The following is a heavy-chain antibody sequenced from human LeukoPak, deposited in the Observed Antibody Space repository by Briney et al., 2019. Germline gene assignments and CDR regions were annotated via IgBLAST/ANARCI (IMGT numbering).Heavy chain of an antibody. Sequence: ASETLSLTCTVSGGSIRSGSYYWSWIRQPAGKGPEWIGRFYPTGSTNYNPSLKSRATISVDTSKNLFSLKLTSVTAANTAVYYCARIVGGESSGYFDYWGQGTLVTVSS. J-gene: IGHJ4*02. D-gene: IGHD2-21*01. CDR3: ARIVGGESSGYFDY. CDR1: GGSIRSGSYY. V-gene: IGHV4-61*02. CDR2: FYPTGST.